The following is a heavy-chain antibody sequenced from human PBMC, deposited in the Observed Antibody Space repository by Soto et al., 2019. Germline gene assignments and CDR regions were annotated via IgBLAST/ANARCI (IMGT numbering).Heavy chain of an antibody. J-gene: IGHJ6*02. CDR2: ISWNSGTI. CDR3: AKSTGGTANGMGV. Sequence: GGLMRLSCAAAGFNFVDYAMHWVRKNPGKGLEWVSGISWNSGTIGYADSVKGRFTISRDNAKNSLYLQMNSLRAEDTALYYCAKSTGGTANGMGVWGQGTTVTVSS. D-gene: IGHD2-8*02. CDR1: GFNFVDYA. V-gene: IGHV3-9*01.